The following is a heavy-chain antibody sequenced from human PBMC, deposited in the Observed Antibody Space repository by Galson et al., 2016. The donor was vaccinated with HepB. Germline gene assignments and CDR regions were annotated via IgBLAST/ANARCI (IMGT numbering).Heavy chain of an antibody. CDR1: GFTFSSYS. D-gene: IGHD6-19*01. Sequence: SLRLSCAASGFTFSSYSMNWVRQAPGKGLEWVSYISGSSSNINYADSVKGRFTISRGNARNSLYLQMNSLRDEDTAFYYCAKGGSSGGWLIDYWGQGTLVTVSS. V-gene: IGHV3-48*02. CDR3: AKGGSSGGWLIDY. CDR2: ISGSSSNI. J-gene: IGHJ4*02.